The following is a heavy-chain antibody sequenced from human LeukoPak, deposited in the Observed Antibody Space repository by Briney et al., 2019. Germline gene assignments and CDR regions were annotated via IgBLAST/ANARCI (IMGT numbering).Heavy chain of an antibody. CDR2: INHSGST. J-gene: IGHJ4*02. V-gene: IGHV4-34*01. CDR3: ARGLLIDY. CDR1: GGSISSYY. Sequence: SETLSLTCTVSGGSISSYYWSWIRQPPGKGLEWIGEINHSGSTNYNPSLKSRVAISVDTSKNQFSLRLSSVTAADTAVYYCARGLLIDYWGQGTLVTVSS.